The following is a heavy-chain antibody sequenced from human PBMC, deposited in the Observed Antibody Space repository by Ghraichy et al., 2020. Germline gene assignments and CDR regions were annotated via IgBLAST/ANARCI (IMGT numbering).Heavy chain of an antibody. D-gene: IGHD6-19*01. CDR3: EKEEGPYSSCWYNR. CDR2: ISGSGGST. V-gene: IGHV3-23*01. CDR1: GLTFSSYA. Sequence: GGSLRLSCAASGLTFSSYAMSWVRQAPGKGLEWVSAISGSGGSTYYADSVKGRFTISRDNSKNTLYLQMNSLRAEDTAVYYCEKEEGPYSSCWYNRWGQGTLVTVSS. J-gene: IGHJ4*02.